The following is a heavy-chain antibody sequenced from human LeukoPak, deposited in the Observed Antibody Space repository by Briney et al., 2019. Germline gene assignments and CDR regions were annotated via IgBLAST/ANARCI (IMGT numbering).Heavy chain of an antibody. V-gene: IGHV4-39*02. D-gene: IGHD3-10*01. CDR2: ISYTGII. Sequence: SETLSLICSVSGGLIGSSPYFWGWIRQPPGKVLVWIGSISYTGIIYYNPSLKSRVNISLDTSKHQFSLKLISVTAADTALYYCAREGPHGSGIYYNPLDYWGQGALAIASS. CDR1: GGLIGSSPYF. J-gene: IGHJ4*02. CDR3: AREGPHGSGIYYNPLDY.